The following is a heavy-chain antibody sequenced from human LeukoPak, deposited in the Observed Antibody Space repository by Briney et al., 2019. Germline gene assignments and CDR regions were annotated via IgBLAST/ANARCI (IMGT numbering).Heavy chain of an antibody. J-gene: IGHJ5*02. Sequence: PSETLSLTCAVYGGSFSGYYWSWIRQPPGKGLEWIGEINHSGSTNYNPSLKSRVTISVDTSKNQFSLKLSSVTAADTAVYYCARHVSALVSDYDILTGSANWFDPWGQGTLVTVSS. D-gene: IGHD3-9*01. CDR1: GGSFSGYY. V-gene: IGHV4-34*01. CDR2: INHSGST. CDR3: ARHVSALVSDYDILTGSANWFDP.